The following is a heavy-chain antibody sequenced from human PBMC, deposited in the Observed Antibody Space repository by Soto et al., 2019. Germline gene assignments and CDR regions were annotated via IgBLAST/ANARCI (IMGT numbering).Heavy chain of an antibody. Sequence: TSETLSLTCTVSGGSISSYYWSWIRQPPGKGLEWIGYIYYSGSTNYNPSLKSRVTISVDTSKNQFSLKLSSVTAADTAVYYCARDDDYGGLFDYWGQGTLVTVPS. V-gene: IGHV4-59*01. CDR3: ARDDDYGGLFDY. CDR2: IYYSGST. D-gene: IGHD4-17*01. CDR1: GGSISSYY. J-gene: IGHJ4*02.